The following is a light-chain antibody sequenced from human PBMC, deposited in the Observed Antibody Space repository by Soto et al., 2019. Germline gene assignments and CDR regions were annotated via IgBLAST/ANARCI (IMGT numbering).Light chain of an antibody. Sequence: EIVLTQSPGTLSLSPGERATLSCRASQSVSSNYLAWYQQKAGQAPRLLIYGASSRATGIPDRFSGSGSGTDFTLTISRLEPEDFAVYYCHQYGSSPLTFGGGTKVEIK. CDR1: QSVSSNY. CDR3: HQYGSSPLT. CDR2: GAS. J-gene: IGKJ4*01. V-gene: IGKV3-20*01.